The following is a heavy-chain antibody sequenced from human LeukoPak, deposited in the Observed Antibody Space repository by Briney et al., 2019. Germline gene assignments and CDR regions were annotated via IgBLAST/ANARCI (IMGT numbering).Heavy chain of an antibody. J-gene: IGHJ4*02. Sequence: PSETLSLTCTVSGGSISSSSYYWGWIRQPPGKGLEWIGEINHSGSTNYNPSLKSRVTISVDTSKNQFSLKLSSVTAADTAVYYCARDYQLWSYYFDYWGQGTLVTVSS. CDR1: GGSISSSSYY. D-gene: IGHD5-18*01. CDR3: ARDYQLWSYYFDY. CDR2: INHSGST. V-gene: IGHV4-39*07.